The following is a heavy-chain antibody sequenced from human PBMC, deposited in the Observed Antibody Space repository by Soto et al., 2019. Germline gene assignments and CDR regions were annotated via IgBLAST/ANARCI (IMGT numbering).Heavy chain of an antibody. J-gene: IGHJ3*02. CDR3: ARAKYYYDSSGYYGPDAFDI. V-gene: IGHV4-31*03. CDR2: IYYSGST. Sequence: LSLTCTVSGGSISSGGYYWSWIRQHPGKGLEWIGYIYYSGSTYYNPSLKSRVTISVDTSKNQFSLKLSSVTAADTAVYYCARAKYYYDSSGYYGPDAFDIWRQGTMVTVSS. CDR1: GGSISSGGYY. D-gene: IGHD3-22*01.